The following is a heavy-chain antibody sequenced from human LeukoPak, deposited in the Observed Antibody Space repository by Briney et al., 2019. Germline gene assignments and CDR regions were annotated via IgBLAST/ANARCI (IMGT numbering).Heavy chain of an antibody. CDR1: GFTFSSYW. Sequence: PGGSLRLSCAASGFTFSSYWMSWVRQAPGKGLEWVANMKQDGSEKYYVDSVKGRFTISRDNAKNSLYLQMNSLRAEDTAVYYCASSPPRDSSGYYFYYFDYWGQGTLVTVSS. CDR2: MKQDGSEK. D-gene: IGHD3-22*01. CDR3: ASSPPRDSSGYYFYYFDY. J-gene: IGHJ4*02. V-gene: IGHV3-7*01.